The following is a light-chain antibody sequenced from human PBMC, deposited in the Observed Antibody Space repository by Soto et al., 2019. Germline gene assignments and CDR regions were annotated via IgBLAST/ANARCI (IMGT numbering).Light chain of an antibody. V-gene: IGKV3-20*01. CDR3: QHFGSSPPGT. CDR2: GAS. CDR1: QFTNGKY. Sequence: DIVLTQAPDNLSLSPGESATLSCRVSQFTNGKYVAWYQQRHGLPPRLLVYGASKRAPGIPDRFRGSGSGSEFTRTISAVEPEDFAVYFCQHFGSSPPGTFGQGTRLDIK. J-gene: IGKJ5*01.